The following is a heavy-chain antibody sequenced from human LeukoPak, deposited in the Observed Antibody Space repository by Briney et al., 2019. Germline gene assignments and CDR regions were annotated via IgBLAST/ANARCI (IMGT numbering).Heavy chain of an antibody. Sequence: GGSLRLSCAASGFTFSSYWMHWVRQAPGKGLEWVANIKQDGSEKYYVDSVKGRFTISRDNAKNSLYLQMNSLRAEDTAVYYCARDIEESYYDRPLYDYWGQGTLVTVSS. CDR3: ARDIEESYYDRPLYDY. J-gene: IGHJ4*02. CDR1: GFTFSSYW. CDR2: IKQDGSEK. V-gene: IGHV3-7*01. D-gene: IGHD3-22*01.